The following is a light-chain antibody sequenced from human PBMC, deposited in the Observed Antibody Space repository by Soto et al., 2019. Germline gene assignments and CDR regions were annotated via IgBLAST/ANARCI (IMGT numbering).Light chain of an antibody. V-gene: IGLV2-14*01. CDR1: SSDVGGYNY. Sequence: QSALTQPASVSGSPGQSITISCTGTSSDVGGYNYVSWYQQHPGKAPKLMIYDVSNRPSGVSNRFSGSKSGNTASLTISGLQAEDEADYHCSSYTSSSTYVVFGGGTQLTVL. CDR3: SSYTSSSTYVV. J-gene: IGLJ2*01. CDR2: DVS.